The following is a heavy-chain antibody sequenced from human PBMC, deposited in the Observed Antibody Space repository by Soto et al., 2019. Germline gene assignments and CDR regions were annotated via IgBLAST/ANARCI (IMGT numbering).Heavy chain of an antibody. J-gene: IGHJ4*02. CDR3: AREFPYYASSDSYLDY. D-gene: IGHD3-16*01. CDR1: GDLVCSNSAA. Sequence: HTLSLTDAISGDLVCSNSAAWTWIRQSPSRGLEWLGRTYYRSRWYNDYAVSVKSRITVTPDTSKNQFSLHLNSVTPEDTAVYYCAREFPYYASSDSYLDYWGQGALVTVSA. V-gene: IGHV6-1*01. CDR2: TYYRSRWYN.